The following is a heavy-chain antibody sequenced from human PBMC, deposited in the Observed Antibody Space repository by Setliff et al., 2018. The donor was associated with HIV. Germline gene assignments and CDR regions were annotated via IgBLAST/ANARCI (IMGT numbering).Heavy chain of an antibody. CDR3: ARGLSSGWYGYWYFDL. J-gene: IGHJ2*01. V-gene: IGHV4-61*09. CDR1: GGSITSGSDY. CDR2: IHVSGTT. Sequence: SETLSLTCTVSGGSITSGSDYWSWIRQPAGEGLEWIGHIHVSGTTNYNPSLKSRVTISIDTSKHQFSLKLSSVTAADTAVYYCARGLSSGWYGYWYFDLWGRGTLVTVS. D-gene: IGHD6-19*01.